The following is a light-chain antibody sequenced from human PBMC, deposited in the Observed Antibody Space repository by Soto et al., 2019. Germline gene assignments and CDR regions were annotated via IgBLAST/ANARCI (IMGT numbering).Light chain of an antibody. Sequence: DIQMTQSPSTLSASVGDRVTITCRASESISRWLAWYQQKPGKAPKLLIHRASTLETGVPSRIRGSGSVTDFTLTISNLQPDGLATYYCHQYRSYAPYTFGQGTKVAIK. J-gene: IGKJ2*01. CDR1: ESISRW. CDR2: RAS. CDR3: HQYRSYAPYT. V-gene: IGKV1-5*03.